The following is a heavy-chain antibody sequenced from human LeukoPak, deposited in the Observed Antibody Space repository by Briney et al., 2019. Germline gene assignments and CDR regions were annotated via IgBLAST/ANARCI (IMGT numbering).Heavy chain of an antibody. CDR1: GFTFSTYG. J-gene: IGHJ4*02. V-gene: IGHV3-30*18. D-gene: IGHD3-16*02. Sequence: GGSLRLSCAASGFTFSTYGMHWVRQAPGKGLERVAVISYDGSNKFYGDSVKGRFTISRDNSKNTLYLQMNSLRPEDTAVYYCAKNGFTFGGLIDINFDCWGQGTLVTVSS. CDR2: ISYDGSNK. CDR3: AKNGFTFGGLIDINFDC.